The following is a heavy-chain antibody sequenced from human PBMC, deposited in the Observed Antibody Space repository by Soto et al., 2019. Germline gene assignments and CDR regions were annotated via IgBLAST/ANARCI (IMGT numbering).Heavy chain of an antibody. J-gene: IGHJ6*02. D-gene: IGHD3-3*01. Sequence: PGGCLRPSCAGSGFTFSDYHKKRVRRGPGEGLEWVSYINTLSSAIYYADSVKGRFTISRDTSKSTLYLQMNGLRGEDTAVYYCARDRSVTIFGPFSFYGMDVWGQGTTVTVSS. CDR3: ARDRSVTIFGPFSFYGMDV. V-gene: IGHV3-48*01. CDR1: GFTFSDYH. CDR2: INTLSSAI.